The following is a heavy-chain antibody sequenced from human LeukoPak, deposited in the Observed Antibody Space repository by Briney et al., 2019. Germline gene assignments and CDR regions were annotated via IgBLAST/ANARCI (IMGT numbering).Heavy chain of an antibody. CDR3: ARGFPDYDSSGYHFDY. J-gene: IGHJ4*02. D-gene: IGHD3-22*01. CDR1: GFTVSSNY. CDR2: IYSGGST. V-gene: IGHV3-66*01. Sequence: GGSLRLSCAASGFTVSSNYMSWVRQAPGKGLEWVSVIYSGGSTYYADSVKGGFTISRDNSKNTLYLQMNSLRAEDTAVYYCARGFPDYDSSGYHFDYWGQGTLVTVSS.